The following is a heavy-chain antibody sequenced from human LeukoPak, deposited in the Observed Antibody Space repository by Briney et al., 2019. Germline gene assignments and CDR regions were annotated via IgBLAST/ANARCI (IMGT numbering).Heavy chain of an antibody. CDR2: ISGSGGST. CDR3: AKDMEGYGMDV. Sequence: GGSLRLSCAASGFTFSSYAMSWVRQAPGKGLEWVSAISGSGGSTYYADSVKGRFTISRDNSKNSLYLQMNSLRTEDTALYYCAKDMEGYGMDVWGQGTTVTVSS. CDR1: GFTFSSYA. V-gene: IGHV3-43*02. D-gene: IGHD3-3*01. J-gene: IGHJ6*02.